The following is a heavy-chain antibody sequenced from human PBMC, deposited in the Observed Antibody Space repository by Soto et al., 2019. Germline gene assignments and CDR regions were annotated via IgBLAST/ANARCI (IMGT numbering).Heavy chain of an antibody. CDR2: IHYSGRT. V-gene: IGHV4-31*11. Sequence: TLSLTCAVSGGSITSGAYYWTWIRQHPGKGLEWIAYIHYSGRTYYNPSLKSRVTISVDTSNNQFSLKLSSVTAADTAVYYCARYYFDSSGYSNWFDPWGQGTPVTVSS. CDR3: ARYYFDSSGYSNWFDP. J-gene: IGHJ5*02. CDR1: GGSITSGAYY. D-gene: IGHD3-22*01.